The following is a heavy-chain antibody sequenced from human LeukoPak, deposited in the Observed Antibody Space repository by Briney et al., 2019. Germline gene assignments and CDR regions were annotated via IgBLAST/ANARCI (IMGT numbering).Heavy chain of an antibody. CDR2: INHSGST. Sequence: SETLSLTCAVYGGSFSGYYWSWIRQPPGKGLEWIGEINHSGSTNYNPSLKSRVTISVDTSKNQFSLKLSSVTAADTAVYYCARGRSFDLWGRGTLVTVSP. J-gene: IGHJ2*01. CDR1: GGSFSGYY. CDR3: ARGRSFDL. V-gene: IGHV4-34*01.